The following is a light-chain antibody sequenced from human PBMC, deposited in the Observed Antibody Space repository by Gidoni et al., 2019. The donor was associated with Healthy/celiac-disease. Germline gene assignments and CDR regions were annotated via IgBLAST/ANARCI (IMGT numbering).Light chain of an antibody. V-gene: IGLV1-36*01. CDR1: SSNIGNNA. Sequence: QSVLTQPPSMSEAPRQRVTISCSGSSSNIGNNAVNWYQQLPGKAPKLLIYYEDLLPSGVSDRFSGSKSGTSASLAISGLQSEDEADYYCAAWDDSLNGPLFGGGTKLTVL. CDR3: AAWDDSLNGPL. CDR2: YED. J-gene: IGLJ2*01.